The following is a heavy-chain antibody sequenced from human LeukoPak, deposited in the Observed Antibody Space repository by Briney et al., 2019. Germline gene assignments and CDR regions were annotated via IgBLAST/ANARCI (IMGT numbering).Heavy chain of an antibody. CDR2: VKRKSGGRTT. CDR1: VFTFGHFW. J-gene: IGHJ4*02. D-gene: IGHD3/OR15-3a*01. Sequence: GGSVRLSCVASVFTFGHFWMSGVRQASAKELAWVGWVKRKSGGRTTDCGAPLKDRFTLSREDSKNTLYLQMDSLKTEDPALYYCTAVGANKYDFTHWGQGTLVTVSS. CDR3: TAVGANKYDFTH. V-gene: IGHV3-15*01.